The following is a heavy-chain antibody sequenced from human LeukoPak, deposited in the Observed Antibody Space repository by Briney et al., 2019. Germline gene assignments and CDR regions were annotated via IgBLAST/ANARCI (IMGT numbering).Heavy chain of an antibody. V-gene: IGHV3-15*01. CDR2: IKSKTDGGTT. CDR3: TTGITMVRGVIHLIDY. CDR1: GFTFSSYT. Sequence: PGGSLRLSCAASGFTFSSYTMHWVRQAPGKGLEWVGRIKSKTDGGTTDYAAPVKGRFTISRDDSKNTLYLQMNSLRTEDTAVYYCTTGITMVRGVIHLIDYWGQGTLVTVSS. D-gene: IGHD3-10*01. J-gene: IGHJ4*02.